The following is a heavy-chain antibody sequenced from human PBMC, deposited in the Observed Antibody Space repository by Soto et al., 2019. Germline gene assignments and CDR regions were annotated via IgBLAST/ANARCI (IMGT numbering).Heavy chain of an antibody. CDR1: GYIFVNYG. V-gene: IGHV1-18*01. D-gene: IGHD3-16*01. CDR3: VMVDNYVTPTPQDV. J-gene: IGHJ6*02. Sequence: QVQLVQSGDEVKKPGASVKVSCKASGYIFVNYGIAWVRQTPGQGLEWMGWISPYTGNTHSATKVQGRLTMTTDTSTSTAYMDLGSLTSDDTAVYYCVMVDNYVTPTPQDVWGQGTTVTLSS. CDR2: ISPYTGNT.